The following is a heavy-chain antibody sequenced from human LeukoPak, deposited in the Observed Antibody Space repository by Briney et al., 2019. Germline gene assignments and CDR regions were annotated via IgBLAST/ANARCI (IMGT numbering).Heavy chain of an antibody. CDR3: ARPQDFGLTGMNAFDI. V-gene: IGHV7-4-1*02. CDR2: INTNTGNP. D-gene: IGHD7-27*01. J-gene: IGHJ3*02. CDR1: GYTFTSYA. Sequence: GASVKVSCKASGYTFTSYAMNWVRQAPGQGLEWMGWINTNTGNPTYAQGFTGRFVFSLDTSVSTAYLQISSLKAEDTAVYYCARPQDFGLTGMNAFDIWGQGTMVTVSS.